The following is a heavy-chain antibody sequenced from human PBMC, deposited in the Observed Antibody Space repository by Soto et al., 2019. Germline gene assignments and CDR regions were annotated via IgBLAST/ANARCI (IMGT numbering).Heavy chain of an antibody. CDR3: VSDSSPYDVDY. V-gene: IGHV3-33*01. D-gene: IGHD5-12*01. CDR2: IWKDGSTT. Sequence: ESGGGVAQPGRSLRLSCTTSGFSFSPSGMHWVRQAPGKGLEWVGIIWKDGSTTHYADSGKARFTNTRANSQNTRYLQMNGLRTEDTAVYYGVSDSSPYDVDYWGQGTLFTVSS. CDR1: GFSFSPSG. J-gene: IGHJ4*02.